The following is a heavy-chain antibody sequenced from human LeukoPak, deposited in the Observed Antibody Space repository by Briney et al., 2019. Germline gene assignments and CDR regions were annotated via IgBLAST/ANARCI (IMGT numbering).Heavy chain of an antibody. CDR1: GGTFSSYA. Sequence: ASVKVSCKASGGTFSSYAISWVRQAPGQGLEWMGGIIPIFGTANYAQKFQGRVTITAGESTSTAYMELSSLRSEDTAVYYCAGGDMVGPRSPPHYWGQGTLVTVSS. CDR3: AGGDMVGPRSPPHY. D-gene: IGHD1-26*01. CDR2: IIPIFGTA. J-gene: IGHJ4*02. V-gene: IGHV1-69*13.